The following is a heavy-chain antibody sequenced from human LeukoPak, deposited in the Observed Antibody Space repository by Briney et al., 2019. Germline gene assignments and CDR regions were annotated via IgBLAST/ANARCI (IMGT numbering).Heavy chain of an antibody. CDR3: ARDNYSSGRDY. V-gene: IGHV4-39*01. Sequence: PSETLSLTCTVSGGSISSTSSYWGWIRQPPGKGLQYIGSIYYSGNIYYNPSLKSRLTISVDTSKNQFSLRLSSVTAADTAVYYCARDNYSSGRDYWGQGTLVTVSS. J-gene: IGHJ4*02. D-gene: IGHD6-19*01. CDR1: GGSISSTSSY. CDR2: IYYSGNI.